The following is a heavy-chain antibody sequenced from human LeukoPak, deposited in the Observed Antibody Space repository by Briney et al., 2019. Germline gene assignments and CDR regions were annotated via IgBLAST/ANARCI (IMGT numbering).Heavy chain of an antibody. CDR3: AKDWNYYGSGTYFDSWGY. CDR1: GFTFSSYS. CDR2: ISSSSSYT. Sequence: GGSLRLSCAASGFTFSSYSMNWVRQAPGKGLEWVSSISSSSSYTYYADSVKGRFTISRDNSKNTLYLQMNSLRPEDTAIYYCAKDWNYYGSGTYFDSWGYWGQGTLVTVSS. J-gene: IGHJ4*02. V-gene: IGHV3-21*01. D-gene: IGHD3-10*01.